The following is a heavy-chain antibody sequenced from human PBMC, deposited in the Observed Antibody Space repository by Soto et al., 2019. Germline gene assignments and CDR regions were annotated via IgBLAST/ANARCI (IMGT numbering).Heavy chain of an antibody. V-gene: IGHV1-18*01. D-gene: IGHD2-15*01. J-gene: IGHJ6*03. CDR3: ARGDIVNYYYYMDV. Sequence: ASVKVSCKASGYTFTSYGISWVRQSPGQGLEWMGWISAYNGNTNYAQKLQGRVTMTTDTSTSTAYMELRSLRSDDTAVYYCARGDIVNYYYYMDVWGKGTTVTVSS. CDR1: GYTFTSYG. CDR2: ISAYNGNT.